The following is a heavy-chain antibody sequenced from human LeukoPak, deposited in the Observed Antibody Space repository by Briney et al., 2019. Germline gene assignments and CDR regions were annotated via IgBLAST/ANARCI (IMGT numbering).Heavy chain of an antibody. Sequence: SXKVSCKASGGTFISYAISWVRQAPGQGLEWRGRLIPIFRTANYPQNFQGRVTITADESTSTAYMELSSLRSEDTAVYYCARVLLRLNWFDPWGQGTLVTVSS. CDR3: ARVLLRLNWFDP. CDR1: GGTFISYA. J-gene: IGHJ5*02. CDR2: LIPIFRTA. V-gene: IGHV1-69*01.